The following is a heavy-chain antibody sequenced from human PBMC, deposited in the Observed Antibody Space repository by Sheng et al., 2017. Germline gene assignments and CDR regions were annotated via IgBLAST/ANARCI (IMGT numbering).Heavy chain of an antibody. V-gene: IGHV4-34*01. CDR1: GGSFSDYY. CDR3: ASPIRRRAGAFDI. CDR2: INHSGST. Sequence: QVQLQQWGAGLLKPSETLSLTCAVYGGSFSDYYWSWIRQPPGKGLEWIGEINHSGSTDYNPSLKSRVTISVDTSKNQFSLRLSSVTAADTAVYYCASPIRRRAGAFDIWGQGTMVTGLF. J-gene: IGHJ3*02.